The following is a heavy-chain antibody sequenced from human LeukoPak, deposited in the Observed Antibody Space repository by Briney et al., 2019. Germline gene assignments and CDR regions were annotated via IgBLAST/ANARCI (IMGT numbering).Heavy chain of an antibody. J-gene: IGHJ4*02. V-gene: IGHV4-39*01. CDR1: GGSISSSSYY. CDR2: INYSGST. CDR3: ARHAEAGTTSCPLDY. D-gene: IGHD2-2*01. Sequence: SETLSLTCTVSGGSISSSSYYWGWIRQPPGKGLEWIGSINYSGSTYHNPSLKSRVTISVDTSKNQFSLKVSSVTAADTAPYYCARHAEAGTTSCPLDYWGQGTLVTVSS.